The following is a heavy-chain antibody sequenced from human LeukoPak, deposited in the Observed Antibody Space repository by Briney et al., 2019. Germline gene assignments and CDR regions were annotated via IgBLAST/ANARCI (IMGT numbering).Heavy chain of an antibody. CDR3: ARDSETYYYDSSGSY. CDR2: IKQDGSEK. CDR1: GFTFSSYW. Sequence: GGSLRLSCAASGFTFSSYWMSWVRQAPGKGLEWVANIKQDGSEKYYVDSVKGRFTISRDNAKNSLYLQTNSLRAEDTAVYYCARDSETYYYDSSGSYWGQGTLVTVSS. D-gene: IGHD3-22*01. V-gene: IGHV3-7*01. J-gene: IGHJ4*02.